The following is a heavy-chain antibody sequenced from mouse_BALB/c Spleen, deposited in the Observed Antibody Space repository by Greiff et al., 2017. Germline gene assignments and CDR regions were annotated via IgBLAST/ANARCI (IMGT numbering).Heavy chain of an antibody. CDR1: GFNIKDTY. CDR2: IDPANGNT. Sequence: EVQLQQSGAELVKPGASVKLSCTASGFNIKDTYMHWVKQRPEQGLEWIGRIDPANGNTKYDPKFQGKATITADTSSNTAYLQLSSLTSEDTAVYYCARPARALYYLDDWGQGTTLTVAS. V-gene: IGHV14-3*02. J-gene: IGHJ2*01. CDR3: ARPARALYYLDD. D-gene: IGHD3-1*01.